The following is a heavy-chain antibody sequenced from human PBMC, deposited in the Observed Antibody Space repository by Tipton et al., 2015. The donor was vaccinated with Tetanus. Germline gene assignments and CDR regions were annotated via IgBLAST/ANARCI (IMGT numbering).Heavy chain of an antibody. CDR2: ISAYNGKT. V-gene: IGHV1-18*01. D-gene: IGHD6-19*01. CDR1: GYSFTSYG. Sequence: QLVQSGAEVKKPGASVKVSCTASGYSFTSYGLSWVRQAPGQGLEWVEWISAYNGKTDYAQKFQGRVTGTTDTAKKTGYLELRSLRCDDTAVYYCARGLKFFFEGSAFDYWGQGTPVTVSS. J-gene: IGHJ4*02. CDR3: ARGLKFFFEGSAFDY.